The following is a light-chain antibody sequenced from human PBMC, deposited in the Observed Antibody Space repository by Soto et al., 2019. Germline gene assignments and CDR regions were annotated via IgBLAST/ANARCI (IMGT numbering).Light chain of an antibody. CDR3: QQGYSFPIT. V-gene: IGKV1-12*01. CDR1: QSISSS. Sequence: DIQMTQSPSSVSASVGDRVTITCRASQSISSSLAWYQQKPGKVPKLLIYAASSLQSGVPSRFSGSGAGTEFTLSITSLQPEDFGTYYCQQGYSFPITFGQGTRLEIK. J-gene: IGKJ5*01. CDR2: AAS.